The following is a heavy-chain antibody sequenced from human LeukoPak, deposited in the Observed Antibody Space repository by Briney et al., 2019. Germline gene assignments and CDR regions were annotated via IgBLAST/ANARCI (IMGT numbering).Heavy chain of an antibody. CDR3: AKPLVVVPAGQDY. V-gene: IGHV3-23*01. Sequence: GGSLRLSCAASGFTFSSYAMSWVRQAPGKGLEGVSAISGSGGSTYYADSVKGRFTISRDNSKNPLYLQMNSLRAEDTAVYYCAKPLVVVPAGQDYWGQGTLVTVSS. J-gene: IGHJ4*02. CDR1: GFTFSSYA. D-gene: IGHD2-2*01. CDR2: ISGSGGST.